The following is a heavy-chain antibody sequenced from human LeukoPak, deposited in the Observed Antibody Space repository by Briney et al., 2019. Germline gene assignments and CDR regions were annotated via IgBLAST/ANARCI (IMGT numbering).Heavy chain of an antibody. CDR1: GYTFTGYY. CDR3: ARERSFDI. V-gene: IGHV1-8*02. Sequence: ASVKVSCKASGYTFTGYYMHWVRQAPGQGLEWMGWMNPNSGNTGYAQKFQGRVTMTRNTSISTAYMELSSLRSEDTAVYYCARERSFDIWGQGTMVTVSS. CDR2: MNPNSGNT. J-gene: IGHJ3*02.